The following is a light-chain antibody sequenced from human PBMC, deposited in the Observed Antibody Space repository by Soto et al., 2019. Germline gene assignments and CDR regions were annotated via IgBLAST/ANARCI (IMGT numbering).Light chain of an antibody. CDR1: ISDLAIYNY. V-gene: IGLV2-14*01. J-gene: IGLJ1*01. CDR3: SSYTDSSNYV. CDR2: QVT. Sequence: QAAVTQPACVSGSPGQSSTISCTGTISDLAIYNYVSWYQQQPGKAPKLMIYQVTNRPSGVSNRFSGSRSGNTASLTISGLQAEDEADYYCSSYTDSSNYVFGTGTKVTVL.